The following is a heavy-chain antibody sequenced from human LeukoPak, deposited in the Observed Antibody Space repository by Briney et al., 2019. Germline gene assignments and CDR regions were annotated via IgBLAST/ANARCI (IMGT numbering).Heavy chain of an antibody. CDR3: ARDRGYGSLGGYYYYMDV. V-gene: IGHV1-18*01. CDR2: ISAYNGNT. CDR1: GYTFTSYG. D-gene: IGHD5-12*01. Sequence: ASVKVSCKASGYTFTSYGISWVRQAPGQGLEWMGWISAYNGNTNYAQKLQGRVTMTTDTSTSTAYMEPRSLRSDDTAVYYCARDRGYGSLGGYYYYMDVWGKGTTVTVSS. J-gene: IGHJ6*03.